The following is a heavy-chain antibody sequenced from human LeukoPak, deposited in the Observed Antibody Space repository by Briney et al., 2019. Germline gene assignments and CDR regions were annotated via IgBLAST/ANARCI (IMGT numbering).Heavy chain of an antibody. V-gene: IGHV3-21*01. D-gene: IGHD2-15*01. J-gene: IGHJ3*02. CDR3: ARGYSRAAFDI. CDR2: ISSSSSYI. CDR1: GFTFSSYS. Sequence: GGSLRLSCAASGFTFSSYSMNWVRQAPGKGLEWVSSISSSSSYIYYADSVKGRFTVSRDNAKNSLLLQMNSLRAEDTALYYCARGYSRAAFDIWGQGTMVTVSS.